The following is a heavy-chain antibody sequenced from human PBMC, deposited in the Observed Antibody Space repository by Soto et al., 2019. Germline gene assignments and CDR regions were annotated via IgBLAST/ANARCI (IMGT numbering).Heavy chain of an antibody. CDR1: GYSFTSYW. D-gene: IGHD4-17*01. CDR2: IYPGDSDT. V-gene: IGHV5-51*01. J-gene: IGHJ4*02. CDR3: ARLVERRDYGRSFDY. Sequence: GESLKISCKGSGYSFTSYWIGWVRQMPGKGLEWTGIIYPGDSDTRYSPSFQGQVTISADKSISTAYLQWSSLKASDTAMYYCARLVERRDYGRSFDYRAQGTLVTVSS.